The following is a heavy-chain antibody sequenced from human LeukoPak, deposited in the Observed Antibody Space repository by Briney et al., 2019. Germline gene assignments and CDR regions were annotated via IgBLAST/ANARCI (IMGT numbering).Heavy chain of an antibody. CDR2: IYPGDSDT. CDR1: AYSFTSCW. D-gene: IGHD2-21*02. CDR3: ARPRVTLNDAFDI. V-gene: IGHV5-51*01. J-gene: IGHJ3*02. Sequence: GESLKISCKGSAYSFTSCWIGCVRQMPGKGLEWMGFIYPGDSDTRYSPSFQGQVTISADKSISTAYLQWSSLKASDTAMYYCARPRVTLNDAFDIWGQGTMVTVSS.